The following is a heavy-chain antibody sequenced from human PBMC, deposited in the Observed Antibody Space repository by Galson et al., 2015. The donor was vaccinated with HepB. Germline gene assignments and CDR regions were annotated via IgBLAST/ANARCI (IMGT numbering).Heavy chain of an antibody. J-gene: IGHJ4*02. CDR3: ARATMDY. CDR2: INHSGST. CDR1: GGSFSAYY. Sequence: SETLSLTCAVYGGSFSAYYWTWIRQSPGKGLEWIGEINHSGSTNYNPSLKSRVTISVDTSKNQFSLNLSSVTAADTAVYYCARATMDYWGQGTLVTVSS. D-gene: IGHD1/OR15-1a*01. V-gene: IGHV4-34*01.